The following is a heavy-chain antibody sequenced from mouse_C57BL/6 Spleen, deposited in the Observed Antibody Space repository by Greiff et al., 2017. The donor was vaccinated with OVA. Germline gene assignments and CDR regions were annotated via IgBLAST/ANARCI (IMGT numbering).Heavy chain of an antibody. CDR2: IDPENGDT. J-gene: IGHJ4*01. V-gene: IGHV14-4*01. CDR3: TADYYGSSYAVDY. D-gene: IGHD1-1*01. CDR1: GFNIKDDY. Sequence: EVKLVESGAELVRPGASVKLSCTASGFNIKDDYMHWVKQRPEQGLEWIGWIDPENGDTESASKFQGKATITAGTSSNTAYLQLSSLTSEDTAVYYCTADYYGSSYAVDYWGQGTSVTVSS.